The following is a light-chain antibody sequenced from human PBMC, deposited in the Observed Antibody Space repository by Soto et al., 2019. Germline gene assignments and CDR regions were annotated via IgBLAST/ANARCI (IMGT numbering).Light chain of an antibody. J-gene: IGKJ5*01. CDR1: QSISSY. CDR3: QESYSTPIS. Sequence: DIQMTQSPSSLSASVRDRVTITCRASQSISSYLNWYQQKPGKAPKLLIYAASSLQSGVPSRFSGSGSGTDFTLTISCLQPEDFATYNCQESYSTPISFGQGTRLEIK. V-gene: IGKV1-39*01. CDR2: AAS.